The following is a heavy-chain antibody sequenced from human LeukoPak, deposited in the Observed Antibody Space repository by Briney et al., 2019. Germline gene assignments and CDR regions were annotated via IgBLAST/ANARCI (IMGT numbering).Heavy chain of an antibody. CDR2: IWYDGSNK. CDR3: ARDSSGYAELDY. J-gene: IGHJ4*02. CDR1: GFTFSNYG. V-gene: IGHV3-33*03. Sequence: GGSLRLSCAPSGFTFSNYGIHWVRQAPGKGLEWVAVIWYDGSNKYYADSVRGRFTISRDNSKNTLYLQMNSLTAEDTAVYYCARDSSGYAELDYWGQGTLVTVAS. D-gene: IGHD3-22*01.